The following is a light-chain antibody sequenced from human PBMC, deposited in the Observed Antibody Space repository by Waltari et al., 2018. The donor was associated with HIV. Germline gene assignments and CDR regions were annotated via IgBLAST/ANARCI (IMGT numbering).Light chain of an antibody. CDR1: QSVSSY. CDR2: DAS. Sequence: EIVLTQSPATLSLSPGDRATLSCRASQSVSSYLAWYQQKPGQAPRLLIYDASNRATGIPARFSGSGSGTDFTLTISSLEPEDFAVYYCQQKGAFGGGTKVEIK. V-gene: IGKV3-11*01. CDR3: QQKGA. J-gene: IGKJ4*01.